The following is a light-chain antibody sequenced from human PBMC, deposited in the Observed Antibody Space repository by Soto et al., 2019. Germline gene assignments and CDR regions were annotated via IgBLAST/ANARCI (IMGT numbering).Light chain of an antibody. Sequence: EIVLTQSPGTLSLSAGERATLSCRASQSVSSNSLAWYQQKRGQAPRLLIYGASSRATGIPTRFSGSGSGTDFTLTISRLEPEDFAVNYCQQYDTSPRTFGQGTKVEI. CDR1: QSVSSNS. CDR2: GAS. CDR3: QQYDTSPRT. V-gene: IGKV3-20*01. J-gene: IGKJ1*01.